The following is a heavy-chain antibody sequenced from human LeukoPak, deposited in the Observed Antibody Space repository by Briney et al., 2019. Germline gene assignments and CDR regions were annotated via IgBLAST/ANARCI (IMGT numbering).Heavy chain of an antibody. CDR2: IYYSGST. D-gene: IGHD3-16*01. CDR3: ASYLRGEAFDI. J-gene: IGHJ3*02. V-gene: IGHV4-59*01. Sequence: PSETLSLTCTVSGGSISSYYWSWIRQPPGKGLEWIGYIYYSGSTNYNPSLKSRVTISVDTSKNQFSLKLSSVTAADTAVYYCASYLRGEAFDIWGQGTMVTGSS. CDR1: GGSISSYY.